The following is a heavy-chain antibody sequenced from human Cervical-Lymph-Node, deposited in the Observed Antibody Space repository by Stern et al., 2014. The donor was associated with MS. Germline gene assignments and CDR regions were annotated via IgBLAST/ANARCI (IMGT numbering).Heavy chain of an antibody. CDR1: GFTFSTYS. D-gene: IGHD2-15*01. Sequence: QLVQSGGGLVQPGGSPRLSCAASGFTFSTYSMNWVRQAPGKGLEWISYISSSSSTIYYTDSVKGRFTISRDNAKNSLYLQMNSLRAEDTAVYYCARLYCTGGSCYFGFDSWGQGTLVTVSS. CDR3: ARLYCTGGSCYFGFDS. CDR2: ISSSSSTI. V-gene: IGHV3-48*01. J-gene: IGHJ4*02.